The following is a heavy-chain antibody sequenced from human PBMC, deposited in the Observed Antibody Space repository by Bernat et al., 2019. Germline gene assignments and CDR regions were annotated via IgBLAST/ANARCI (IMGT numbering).Heavy chain of an antibody. V-gene: IGHV3-33*01. J-gene: IGHJ4*02. D-gene: IGHD4-23*01. CDR2: IWFDGSKQ. CDR1: GFTFSGHG. Sequence: QVQLVESGGGVVQPGRSLRLSCAASGFTFSGHGMHWVRQAPGKGLEWVAVIWFDGSKQYYADSVKGRFTISRDNSKNTLYLQMNRLSAEDTAVYYCARYYGGNSGGLDYWGQGTLVTVSS. CDR3: ARYYGGNSGGLDY.